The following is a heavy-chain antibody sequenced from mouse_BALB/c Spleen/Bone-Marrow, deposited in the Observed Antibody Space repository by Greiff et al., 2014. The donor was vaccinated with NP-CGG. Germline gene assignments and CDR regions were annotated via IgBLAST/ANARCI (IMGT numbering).Heavy chain of an antibody. CDR3: ARRGYGDLDY. CDR1: GYTFTSYW. Sequence: QVQLQQSGAELVKPGASVKLSCKTSGYTFTSYWIQWVKQSPEQGLGWIGEIFPGTVTPYYNEKSKGKATLTIDTSSSTASTQLSSLTSEDSAVYFCARRGYGDLDYWGQGTTLTVSS. CDR2: IFPGTVTP. V-gene: IGHV1S132*01. J-gene: IGHJ2*01. D-gene: IGHD2-13*01.